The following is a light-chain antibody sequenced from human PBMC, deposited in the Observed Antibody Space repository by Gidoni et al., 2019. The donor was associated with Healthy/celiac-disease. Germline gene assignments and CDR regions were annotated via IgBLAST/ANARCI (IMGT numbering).Light chain of an antibody. Sequence: DIQMTQSPSSLSASVGDRVTITCQASQDISNYLNWYQQKPGKAPKLLIYDASNVETGVPSMFSGSGSGTDFTFTISSLQPEDIATYYCQQYDNLPYTFGQGTKLEIK. CDR2: DAS. CDR1: QDISNY. J-gene: IGKJ2*01. CDR3: QQYDNLPYT. V-gene: IGKV1-33*01.